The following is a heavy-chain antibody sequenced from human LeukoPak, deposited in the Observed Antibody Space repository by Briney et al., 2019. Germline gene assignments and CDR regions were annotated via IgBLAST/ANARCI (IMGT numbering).Heavy chain of an antibody. CDR2: INSDGSTT. V-gene: IGHV3-74*01. Sequence: GSLRLSCAASGFTFSSYWMHWVRQAPGKGLVWVSRINSDGSTTTYADSVKGRFTISRDNAKNTLYRQMNSRRAEDTAVYYCVRNLDFWGDSEDYWGQGTLVTVSS. CDR3: VRNLDFWGDSEDY. J-gene: IGHJ4*02. CDR1: GFTFSSYW. D-gene: IGHD3-3*01.